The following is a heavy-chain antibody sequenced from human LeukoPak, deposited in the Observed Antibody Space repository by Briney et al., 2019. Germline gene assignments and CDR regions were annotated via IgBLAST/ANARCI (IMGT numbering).Heavy chain of an antibody. CDR2: ISYDGSNK. Sequence: GGSLRLSCAASGFTFSSYAMHWVRQAPGKGLEWVAVISYDGSNKYYADSVKGRSTISRDNSKNTLYLQMNSLRAEDTAVYYCARELIAAGYFDYWGQGTLVTVSS. V-gene: IGHV3-30*04. D-gene: IGHD6-13*01. CDR3: ARELIAAGYFDY. CDR1: GFTFSSYA. J-gene: IGHJ4*02.